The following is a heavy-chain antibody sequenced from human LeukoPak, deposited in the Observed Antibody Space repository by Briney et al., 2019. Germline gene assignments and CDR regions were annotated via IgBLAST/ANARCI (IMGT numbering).Heavy chain of an antibody. J-gene: IGHJ4*02. CDR2: IYYSGST. CDR1: GGSISSYY. V-gene: IGHV4-59*01. D-gene: IGHD1-26*01. Sequence: ETLSLTCTVSGGSISSYYWSWIRQPPGKGLEWIGYIYYSGSTNYNPSLKSRVTISVDTSKNQFSLRLSSVTAADTAVYYCARVQRESYHLTFDYWGQGTLVTVSS. CDR3: ARVQRESYHLTFDY.